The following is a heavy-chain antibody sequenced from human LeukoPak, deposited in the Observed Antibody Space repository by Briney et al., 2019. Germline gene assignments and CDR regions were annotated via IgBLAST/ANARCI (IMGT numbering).Heavy chain of an antibody. V-gene: IGHV1-2*02. CDR2: INPNSGGT. CDR1: GYTFTGYY. D-gene: IGHD5-24*01. CDR3: ARGPKRWLQFDYYYYMDV. J-gene: IGHJ6*03. Sequence: GASVKVSCKASGYTFTGYYMHCVRQVPGQGLEWMGRINPNSGGTNYAQKFQGRVTMTRDTPISTAYMELSRLRSDDTAVYYCARGPKRWLQFDYYYYMDVWGKGTTVTVSS.